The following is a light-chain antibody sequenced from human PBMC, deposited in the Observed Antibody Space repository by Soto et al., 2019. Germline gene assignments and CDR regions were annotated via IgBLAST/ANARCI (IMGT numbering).Light chain of an antibody. CDR3: CSYTTRGTHEWV. CDR2: EVS. CDR1: SSDVGGYNY. Sequence: QSALTQPASVSGSPGQSITISCTGTSSDVGGYNYVSWYQQYPGKAPKLMISEVSNRPSGVSNRFSGSKSGNTASLTISGLQAEDEADYYCCSYTTRGTHEWVFGGGTKLTVL. J-gene: IGLJ3*02. V-gene: IGLV2-14*01.